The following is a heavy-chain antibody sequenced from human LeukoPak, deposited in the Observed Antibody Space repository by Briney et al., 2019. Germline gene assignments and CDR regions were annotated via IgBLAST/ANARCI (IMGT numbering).Heavy chain of an antibody. D-gene: IGHD3-10*01. J-gene: IGHJ6*03. CDR1: GYTFTSYG. CDR3: ARVIGSPPYYYYYYMDV. CDR2: ISAYNGNT. Sequence: ASVKVSCKASGYTFTSYGISLVRQAPGQGLEWMGWISAYNGNTNYAQKLQGRVTMTTDTSTSTAYMELRSLRSDDTAVYYCARVIGSPPYYYYYYMDVWGKGTTVTVSS. V-gene: IGHV1-18*01.